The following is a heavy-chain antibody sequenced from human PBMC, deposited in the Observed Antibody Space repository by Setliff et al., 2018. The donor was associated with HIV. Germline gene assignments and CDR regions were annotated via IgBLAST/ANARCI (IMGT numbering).Heavy chain of an antibody. CDR2: INPSGGRT. J-gene: IGHJ3*02. CDR3: ARCYYDSSGATDAFDI. D-gene: IGHD3-22*01. Sequence: ASVKVSCKASGYTFTNYYIHWVRQAPGQGLEWMGLINPSGGRTSYAQKFQGRLTMTRDTSRSTVYMELSSLRSEDTAVYYCARCYYDSSGATDAFDIWGQGTVVT. V-gene: IGHV1-46*01. CDR1: GYTFTNYY.